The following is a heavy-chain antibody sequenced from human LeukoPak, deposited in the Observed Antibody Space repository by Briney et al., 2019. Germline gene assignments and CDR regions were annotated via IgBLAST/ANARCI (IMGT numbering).Heavy chain of an antibody. J-gene: IGHJ4*02. V-gene: IGHV4-39*07. D-gene: IGHD1-26*01. CDR3: ARDRGGGIFDY. CDR1: GGSISSSSYY. Sequence: PSETLSLTCTVSGGSISSSSYYWGWIRQPPGKGLEWIGSIYYSGSTYYNPSLKSRVTISVDTSKNQFSLKLSSVTAADTAVYYCARDRGGGIFDYWGQGTLVTASS. CDR2: IYYSGST.